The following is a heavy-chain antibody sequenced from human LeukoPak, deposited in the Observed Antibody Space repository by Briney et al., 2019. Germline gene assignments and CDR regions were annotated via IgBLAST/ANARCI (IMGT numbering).Heavy chain of an antibody. CDR3: ARPYYYDSRIDP. CDR2: IYYSGST. Sequence: PPETLSLTCTVSGGSISSGGYYWSWIRQHTGKGLEWIGYIYYSGSTDYNPSLKSRVTISVDTSKNQFSLKLSSVTAADTAVYYCARPYYYDSRIDPWGQGTLVTVSS. D-gene: IGHD3-22*01. J-gene: IGHJ5*02. CDR1: GGSISSGGYY. V-gene: IGHV4-30-4*08.